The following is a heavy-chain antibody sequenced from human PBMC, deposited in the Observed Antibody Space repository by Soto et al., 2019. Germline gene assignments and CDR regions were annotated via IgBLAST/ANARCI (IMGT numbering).Heavy chain of an antibody. CDR2: IWYDGSNK. Sequence: QVQLVESGGGVVQPGRSLRLSCAASGFTFSSYGMHWVRQAPGKGLEWVAVIWYDGSNKYYADSVKGRFTISRDNSKNTLYLQMNSLRAEDTAVYYCARGELYGGGYYFDYWGQGTLVTVSS. V-gene: IGHV3-33*01. D-gene: IGHD1-7*01. J-gene: IGHJ4*02. CDR3: ARGELYGGGYYFDY. CDR1: GFTFSSYG.